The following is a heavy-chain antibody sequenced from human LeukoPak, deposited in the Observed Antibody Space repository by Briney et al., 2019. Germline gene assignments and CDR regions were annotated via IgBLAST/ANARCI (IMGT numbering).Heavy chain of an antibody. CDR1: GGSISSSSYY. Sequence: PSETLSLTCTVSGGSISSSSYYWGWIRQPPGKGLEWIGSIYYSGSTYYNPSLKSRVTISVDTSKNQFSLKLSSVTAADTAVYYCARLDYSMWTRRLNYMDVWGKGTTVTVSS. J-gene: IGHJ6*03. CDR2: IYYSGST. D-gene: IGHD4-11*01. CDR3: ARLDYSMWTRRLNYMDV. V-gene: IGHV4-39*01.